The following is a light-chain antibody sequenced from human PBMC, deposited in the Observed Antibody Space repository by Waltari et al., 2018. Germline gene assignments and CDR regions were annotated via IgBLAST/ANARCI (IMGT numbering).Light chain of an antibody. CDR1: ESIARH. J-gene: IGKJ2*01. V-gene: IGKV3-15*01. Sequence: EIDMTQSPATLSLSPGERATLSCRASESIARHLAWYQQKAGQPPRLLIYDASTRAMGVPVRFTGSGSGTEFTLTISSLQSEDFAVYHCHQYNNWPLYTFGQGTRLEIK. CDR2: DAS. CDR3: HQYNNWPLYT.